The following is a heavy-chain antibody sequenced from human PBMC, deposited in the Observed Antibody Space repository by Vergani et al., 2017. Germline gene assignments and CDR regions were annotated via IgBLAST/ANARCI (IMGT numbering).Heavy chain of an antibody. V-gene: IGHV3-30*02. D-gene: IGHD5-18*01. J-gene: IGHJ6*02. CDR3: AKGDVAMVSRNSYYYGMDV. CDR1: GFTFSSFG. Sequence: QVRLVESGGVVVQPGGSLRLSCAASGFTFSSFGLHWVRQAPGKGLEWVAFTQYDGNSKYYLHSVEGRFTISRDNSENTLFLQMNNLRPEDTAVYYCAKGDVAMVSRNSYYYGMDVWGQGTTVTVFS. CDR2: TQYDGNSK.